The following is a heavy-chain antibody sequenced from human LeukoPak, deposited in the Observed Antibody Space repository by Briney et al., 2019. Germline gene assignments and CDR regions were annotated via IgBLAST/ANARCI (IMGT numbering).Heavy chain of an antibody. D-gene: IGHD1-26*01. J-gene: IGHJ4*01. CDR2: IYYTGST. V-gene: IGHV4-39*01. CDR3: AKSGGYGLIDY. Sequence: PSETLSLTCTVSGGSISGSGYYWVWIRQPPGKGLEWIATIYYTGSTYYNPSLKSRVTISVDTSKNQFSLRLSSVTAADTAVYYCAKSGGYGLIDYWGQGTLVTVSS. CDR1: GGSISGSGYY.